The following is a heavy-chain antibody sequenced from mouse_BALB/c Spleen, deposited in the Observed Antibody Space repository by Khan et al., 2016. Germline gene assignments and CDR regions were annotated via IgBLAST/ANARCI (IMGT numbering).Heavy chain of an antibody. D-gene: IGHD1-1*01. V-gene: IGHV3-8*02. CDR3: AKYGTRGNPMDY. CDR1: GDFITSGY. Sequence: VQLKESGPSLVKPSQTLSLTCSVSGDFITSGYWNWIRKFPGNNLEYMGYISYTGITYYNPSLKSRISITRDTSKNQYYLQLNSVTTEDTATYYCAKYGTRGNPMDYWGQGTSVTVSS. J-gene: IGHJ4*01. CDR2: ISYTGIT.